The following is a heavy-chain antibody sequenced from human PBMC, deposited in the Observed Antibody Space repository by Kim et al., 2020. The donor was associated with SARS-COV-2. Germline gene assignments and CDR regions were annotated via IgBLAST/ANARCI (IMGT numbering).Heavy chain of an antibody. Sequence: SETLSLTCTVSGASINNNYWTWIRQSPEKGLEWIGYIHSTGTTEYNPSLEGRVTLSIDTSRNQFSLTLRSVTAADTAMYFCGRNGAYLDVWGKGTTVTVSS. J-gene: IGHJ6*03. V-gene: IGHV4-59*08. CDR3: GRNGAYLDV. CDR2: IHSTGTT. D-gene: IGHD2-8*01. CDR1: GASINNNY.